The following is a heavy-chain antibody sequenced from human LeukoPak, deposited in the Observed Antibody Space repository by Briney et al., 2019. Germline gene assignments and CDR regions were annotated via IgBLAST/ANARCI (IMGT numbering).Heavy chain of an antibody. D-gene: IGHD4-17*01. CDR1: GFTFSSYA. CDR2: ISYDGSNK. J-gene: IGHJ4*02. V-gene: IGHV3-30-3*01. Sequence: GGSLRLSCAASGFTFSSYAMHWVRQAPGKGLEWVAVISYDGSNKYYADSVKGRFTISRDNSKNTLYLQMNSLRAEDTAVYYCAKDLPNYGDYAFDYWGQGTLVTVSS. CDR3: AKDLPNYGDYAFDY.